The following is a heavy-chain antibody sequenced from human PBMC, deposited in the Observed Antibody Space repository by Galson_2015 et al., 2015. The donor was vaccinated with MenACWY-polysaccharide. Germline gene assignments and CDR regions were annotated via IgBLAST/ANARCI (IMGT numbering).Heavy chain of an antibody. CDR3: TTLGYQLLYGEAWFDP. CDR2: IIPIFGTA. CDR1: GGTFSSYA. D-gene: IGHD2-2*02. V-gene: IGHV1-69*13. Sequence: SVKVSCKASGGTFSSYAISSVRQAPGQGLEWMGGIIPIFGTANYAQKFQGRVTITADESTSTAYMELSSLRSEDTAVYYCTTLGYQLLYGEAWFDPWGQGTLVTVSS. J-gene: IGHJ5*02.